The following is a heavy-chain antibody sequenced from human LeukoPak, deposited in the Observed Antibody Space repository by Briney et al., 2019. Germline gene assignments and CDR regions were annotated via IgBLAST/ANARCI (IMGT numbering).Heavy chain of an antibody. J-gene: IGHJ4*02. CDR2: IYYSGST. CDR3: ARYVWGSYPTFEDY. CDR1: GGSISSYY. D-gene: IGHD3-16*02. V-gene: IGHV4-59*01. Sequence: SETLSLTCAVSGGSISSYYWSWIRQPPGKGLEWIAYIYYSGSTHHNPSLKSRVTISVDTSKNQFSLKLSSVTAADSAVYYCARYVWGSYPTFEDYWGQGTLVTVSS.